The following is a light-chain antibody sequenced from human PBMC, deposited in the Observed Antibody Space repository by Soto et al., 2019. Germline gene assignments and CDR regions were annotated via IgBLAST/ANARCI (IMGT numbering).Light chain of an antibody. CDR1: QSVSSSY. V-gene: IGKV3D-20*02. Sequence: VVLPQSPGTLSLSPGERATLSCMASQSVSSSYLAWYQQKPGQAPRLLIYGASTRATGIPPRFSGSGSTTDFTLTISSLEPEDFAVYYCHQRGNGPPWTFGQGTKVDIK. CDR2: GAS. CDR3: HQRGNGPPWT. J-gene: IGKJ1*01.